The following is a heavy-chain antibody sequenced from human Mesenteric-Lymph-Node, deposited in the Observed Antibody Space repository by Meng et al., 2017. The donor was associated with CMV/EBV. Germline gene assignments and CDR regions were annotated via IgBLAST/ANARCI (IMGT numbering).Heavy chain of an antibody. D-gene: IGHD2/OR15-2a*01. Sequence: QVQLLRSRAEGRKPGAQGMVPSKASGYTFTDFYIHWVRQAPGQGLEWMGRINPNSGVSNSAQNFQGRVTMTRDTSISTAYMELGRLTSDDTAVYYCARDNVNPEGFDPWGQGTLVTVSS. CDR1: GYTFTDFY. CDR3: ARDNVNPEGFDP. V-gene: IGHV1-2*06. CDR2: INPNSGVS. J-gene: IGHJ5*02.